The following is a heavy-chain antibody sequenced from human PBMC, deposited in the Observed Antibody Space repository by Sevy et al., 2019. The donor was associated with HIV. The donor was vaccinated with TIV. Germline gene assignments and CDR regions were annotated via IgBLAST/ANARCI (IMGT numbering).Heavy chain of an antibody. CDR3: ARDDQDSWSGYYKVQYQYIMDV. Sequence: SETLSLTCTVSGGSINNYWWGWIRQPAGKGLEWIGRIYSSGTADYNPSLKSRVTMSVDTARNQFSLKMSSVTAADTAVYFYARDDQDSWSGYYKVQYQYIMDVWGQGTTVTVSS. CDR1: GGSINNYW. D-gene: IGHD3-3*01. V-gene: IGHV4-4*07. CDR2: IYSSGTA. J-gene: IGHJ6*02.